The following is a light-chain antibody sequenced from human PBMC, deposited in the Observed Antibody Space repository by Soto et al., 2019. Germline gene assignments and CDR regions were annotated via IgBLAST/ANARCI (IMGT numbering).Light chain of an antibody. CDR2: DVN. CDR1: SSDVGGYNY. J-gene: IGLJ3*02. Sequence: QSALTQPRSVSGSPGQSVTISCTGSSSDVGGYNYVSWYQHTSGTAPRLILYDVNQRPSGVPHRFSGSKSDNTASLTISGLQADDEADYYCCSFAGTYTFGVFGGGTKVTVL. CDR3: CSFAGTYTFGV. V-gene: IGLV2-11*01.